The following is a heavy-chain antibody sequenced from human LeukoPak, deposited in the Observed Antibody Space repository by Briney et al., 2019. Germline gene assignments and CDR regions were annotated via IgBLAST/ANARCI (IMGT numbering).Heavy chain of an antibody. CDR1: GFTFSSCA. V-gene: IGHV3-23*01. CDR2: ISGGGGGT. CDR3: AKDGRITIFGVVNLFDS. D-gene: IGHD3-3*01. J-gene: IGHJ4*02. Sequence: GGSLGLSCAASGFTFSSCAMSWVRQAPGKGLEWVSGISGGGGGTYYADSVKGRFTISRDNSKNTLDLQMNSLTAEDTAVYYCAKDGRITIFGVVNLFDSWGQGTLVTVSS.